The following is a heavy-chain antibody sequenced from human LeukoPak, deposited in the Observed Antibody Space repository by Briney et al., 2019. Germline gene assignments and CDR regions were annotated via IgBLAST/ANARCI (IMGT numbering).Heavy chain of an antibody. Sequence: SETLSLTCTVSGGSISSYYWTWIRQPPGKGLEWIAYIYNSGSTNYSPSLKSRVSISVDTSKNQFSLKLSSVTAADTAVYYCARHSNARQLVYYFDYWGQGILVTVSS. V-gene: IGHV4-59*08. CDR2: IYNSGST. J-gene: IGHJ4*02. CDR1: GGSISSYY. CDR3: ARHSNARQLVYYFDY. D-gene: IGHD6-13*01.